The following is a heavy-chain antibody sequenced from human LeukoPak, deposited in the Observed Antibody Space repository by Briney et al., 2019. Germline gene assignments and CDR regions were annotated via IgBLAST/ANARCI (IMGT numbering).Heavy chain of an antibody. CDR1: GYTFTSYY. CDR3: ARGDSYGDFAAGY. Sequence: ASGKVSCKASGYTFTSYYMHWVRQAPGQGLEWMGVFNPSGGGTTYAQKFQGRFTMTRDTSTSTVYMELSRLRSEDTAVYYCARGDSYGDFAAGYWGQGTLVTVS. D-gene: IGHD4-17*01. V-gene: IGHV1-46*01. CDR2: FNPSGGGT. J-gene: IGHJ4*02.